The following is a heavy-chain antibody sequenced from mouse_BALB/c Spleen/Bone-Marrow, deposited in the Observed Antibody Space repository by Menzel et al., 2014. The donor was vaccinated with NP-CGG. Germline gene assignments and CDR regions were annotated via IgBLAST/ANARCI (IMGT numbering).Heavy chain of an antibody. J-gene: IGHJ4*01. V-gene: IGHV7-3*02. CDR2: IRNKANGYTT. CDR3: VRDDYYAMDY. Sequence: EVQVVESGGGLVQPGGSLRLSCATSGFTFTDYYMSWVRQPPGKALEWLGFIRNKANGYTTEYSASVRGRFTISRDNSQSILYLQMNTLRAEDSATYYCVRDDYYAMDYWGQGTSVTVSS. CDR1: GFTFTDYY.